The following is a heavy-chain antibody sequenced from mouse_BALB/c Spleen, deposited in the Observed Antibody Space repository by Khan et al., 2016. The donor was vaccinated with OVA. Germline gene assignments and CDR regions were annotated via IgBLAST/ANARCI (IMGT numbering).Heavy chain of an antibody. CDR1: GYTFTEYT. CDR3: ARDAGRY. J-gene: IGHJ4*01. V-gene: IGHV1-22*01. D-gene: IGHD3-3*01. CDR2: INPKNGDT. Sequence: EVQLQQSGPELVKPGASVKISCKTSGYTFTEYTLHWVKQSHGKSLEWIGVINPKNGDTSYNQKFKGKVTLTVDKSSSTAYMEFRSLTSEESAVYYCARDAGRYWGQGTSVTVSS.